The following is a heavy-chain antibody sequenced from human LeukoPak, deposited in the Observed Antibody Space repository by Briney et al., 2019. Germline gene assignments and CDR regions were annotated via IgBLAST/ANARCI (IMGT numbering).Heavy chain of an antibody. Sequence: PSQTLSLTCTVSGGSISSGDYYWSWIRQPPGKGLEWIGYIYYSGSTYYNPSLKSRVTISVDTSKNQFSLKLSSVTAADTAVYYCARGVESYYPDDAFDIWGQGTMVTVSS. CDR3: ARGVESYYPDDAFDI. CDR2: IYYSGST. CDR1: GGSISSGDYY. D-gene: IGHD1-26*01. V-gene: IGHV4-30-4*01. J-gene: IGHJ3*02.